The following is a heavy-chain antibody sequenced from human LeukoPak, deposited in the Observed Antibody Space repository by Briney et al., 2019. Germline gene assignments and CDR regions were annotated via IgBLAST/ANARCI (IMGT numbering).Heavy chain of an antibody. J-gene: IGHJ4*02. D-gene: IGHD3-22*01. Sequence: GASVKVSCKASGYTFTGYDINWVRQATGQGLEWMGWMNPNSGNTGYAQKFQGRVTMTRNTSISTAYMELSSLRSEDTAVYYCARGLSGYYYDSSGYYGYWGQGTLVTVSS. CDR3: ARGLSGYYYDSSGYYGY. CDR1: GYTFTGYD. CDR2: MNPNSGNT. V-gene: IGHV1-8*01.